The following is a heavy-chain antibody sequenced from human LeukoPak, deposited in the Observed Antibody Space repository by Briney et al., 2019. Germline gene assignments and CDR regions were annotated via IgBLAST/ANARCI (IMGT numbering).Heavy chain of an antibody. D-gene: IGHD3-9*01. V-gene: IGHV3-23*01. CDR3: ASTADYDILTGYSRDMDV. CDR1: GFTFSSYA. J-gene: IGHJ6*03. CDR2: ISGSGGST. Sequence: PGGSLRLSSAASGFTFSSYAMSWVRQAPGKGLEWVSAISGSGGSTYYAYSEKRRFTISRDNAKNTLYLEMTILRAEDTAVYYCASTADYDILTGYSRDMDVWGKGTTVTVSS.